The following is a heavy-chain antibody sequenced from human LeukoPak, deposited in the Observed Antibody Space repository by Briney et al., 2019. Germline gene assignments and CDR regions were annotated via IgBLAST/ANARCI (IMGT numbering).Heavy chain of an antibody. CDR1: GGTFSSYA. CDR3: ARGSQTYYYDSSGSFDY. Sequence: GASVKVSCKASGGTFSSYAISWVRQAPGQGLEWMGRIIPILGIANYAQKFQGRVTITADKSTSTAYMELRSLRSDDTAVYYCARGSQTYYYDSSGSFDYWGQGTLVTVSS. J-gene: IGHJ4*02. V-gene: IGHV1-69*04. D-gene: IGHD3-22*01. CDR2: IIPILGIA.